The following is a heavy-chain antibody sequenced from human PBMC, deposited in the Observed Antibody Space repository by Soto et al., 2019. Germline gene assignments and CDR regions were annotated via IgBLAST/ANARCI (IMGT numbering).Heavy chain of an antibody. CDR1: GGSFSGYY. V-gene: IGHV4-34*01. CDR3: ARGPGGGEIFGVAMPAYYYHGR. D-gene: IGHD3-3*01. CDR2: INHSGST. J-gene: IGHJ6*03. Sequence: SETLSLTCAVYGGSFSGYYWSWIRQPPGKGLEWIGEINHSGSTNYNPSLKSRVTISVDTSKNQFSLKLSSVTAADTAVYYCARGPGGGEIFGVAMPAYYYHGRLGQRDHGHRLL.